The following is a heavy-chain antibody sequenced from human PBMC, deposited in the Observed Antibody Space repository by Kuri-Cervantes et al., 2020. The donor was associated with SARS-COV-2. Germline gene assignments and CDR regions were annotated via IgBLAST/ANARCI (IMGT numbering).Heavy chain of an antibody. CDR1: GFTFSNAW. Sequence: GESLKISCAASGFTFSNAWMSWVRQAPGKGLEWVGRIKSRTDGGTTDYAAPVKGRFTISRDDSKSIAYLQMNGLKTEDTAVYYCTRVFSALLPAQIEFWGQGTLVTVSS. J-gene: IGHJ4*02. D-gene: IGHD2-2*01. CDR2: IKSRTDGGTT. CDR3: TRVFSALLPAQIEF. V-gene: IGHV3-15*01.